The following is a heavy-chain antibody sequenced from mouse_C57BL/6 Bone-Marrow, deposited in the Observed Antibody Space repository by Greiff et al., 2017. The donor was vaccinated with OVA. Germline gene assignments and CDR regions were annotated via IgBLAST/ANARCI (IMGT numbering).Heavy chain of an antibody. V-gene: IGHV1-87*01. CDR3: SESSAVDYCAPQSLITTLVGDY. D-gene: IGHD1-1*01. CDR2: GQGLEWIG. Sequence: VQLVESGPELARPWASVKISCQAFYTFSRRVHFAIRDTNYWMQWVKQRPGQGLEWIGAIYPGNGDTCYNQKFQGQATLTADKSSSKAYMQLGSLTSESSAVDYCAPQSLITTLVGDYWGQGTTLTVSS. CDR1: YTFSRRVH. J-gene: IGHJ2*01.